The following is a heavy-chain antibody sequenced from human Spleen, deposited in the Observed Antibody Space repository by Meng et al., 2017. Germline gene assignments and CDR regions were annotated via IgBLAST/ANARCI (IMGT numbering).Heavy chain of an antibody. V-gene: IGHV1-18*01. Sequence: QVPLLQSGPEVKKPGASVRVSCKASGYSFGSYGICWVRQAPGQGLEWMGWFVNYVDTYPAPKFQGRVTMTTDTHTNTAFMELRSLTSDDTAVYYCASGTPGRSYCDYWGQGTLVTVSS. CDR3: ASGTPGRSYCDY. D-gene: IGHD2-15*01. J-gene: IGHJ4*02. CDR1: GYSFGSYG. CDR2: FVNYVDT.